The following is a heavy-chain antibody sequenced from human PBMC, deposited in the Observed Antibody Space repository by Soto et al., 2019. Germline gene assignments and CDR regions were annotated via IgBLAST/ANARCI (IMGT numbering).Heavy chain of an antibody. J-gene: IGHJ4*02. CDR2: IYHSGNT. CDR3: ARARFQVLYGKPYFDS. Sequence: PSETLSLTCTVSGGSITTGGSYWSWIRQHPGKGLEGIGNIYHSGNTYYNPSLKSRLTISVDTSKNHFSLMVDSVTAADTAVYYCARARFQVLYGKPYFDSWGQGTLVTVSS. CDR1: GGSITTGGSY. D-gene: IGHD2-2*02. V-gene: IGHV4-31*03.